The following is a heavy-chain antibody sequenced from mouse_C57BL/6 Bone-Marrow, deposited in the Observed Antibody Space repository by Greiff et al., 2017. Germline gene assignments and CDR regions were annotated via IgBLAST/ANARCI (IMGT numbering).Heavy chain of an antibody. J-gene: IGHJ3*01. CDR2: IYPGSGST. V-gene: IGHV1-55*01. CDR1: GYTFTSYW. Sequence: QVQLQQPGAELVKHGASVKMSCKASGYTFTSYWITWVKQRPGQGLEWIGDIYPGSGSTNYNEKFKSKATLTVDTTSSTAYLPLSSLTSEDSAVYYCAPITTVVPFAYWGQGTLVTVSA. D-gene: IGHD1-1*01. CDR3: APITTVVPFAY.